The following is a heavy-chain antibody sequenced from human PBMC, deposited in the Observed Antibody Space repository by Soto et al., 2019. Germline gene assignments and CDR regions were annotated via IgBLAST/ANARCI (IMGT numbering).Heavy chain of an antibody. J-gene: IGHJ4*02. CDR1: GGSFSGYY. D-gene: IGHD3-10*01. Sequence: SETLSLTCAVYGGSFSGYYWSWIRQPPGKGLEWIGEINHSGSTNYNPSLKSRVTISVDTSKNKFSLKLSSVTAADTAVYYCARRFRFGEYYFDYWGQGTLVTVSS. V-gene: IGHV4-34*01. CDR3: ARRFRFGEYYFDY. CDR2: INHSGST.